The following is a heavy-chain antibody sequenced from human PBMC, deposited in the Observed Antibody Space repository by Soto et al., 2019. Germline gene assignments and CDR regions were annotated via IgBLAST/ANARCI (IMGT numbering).Heavy chain of an antibody. CDR3: ATQAISYTWAV. Sequence: QVQLQESGPGLVKPSGTLSLTCVVSGGPINSRSWWSWVRQPPGKGLEWIGEMHHGGTTYYNPSLKTRLFTSFDTSQNHLALELTSVTAADTAIYYCATQAISYTWAVWGQGTSVTVSS. CDR1: GGPINSRSW. CDR2: MHHGGTT. V-gene: IGHV4-4*02. J-gene: IGHJ6*02. D-gene: IGHD3-16*01.